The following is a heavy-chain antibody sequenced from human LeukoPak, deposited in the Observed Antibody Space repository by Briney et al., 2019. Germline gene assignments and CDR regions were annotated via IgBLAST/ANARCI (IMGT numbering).Heavy chain of an antibody. CDR1: GFSFSSCG. J-gene: IGHJ4*02. D-gene: IGHD4-17*01. Sequence: PGGSLRLSCSASGFSFSSCGMHWVRQAPGKGLEYVSAMTSNGGDTYYADSVKGRFTISRDNSKNTLYLQMSSLRPEDTAVYYCVKDLGYGDGLWASPFDCWGQGTLVTVSS. V-gene: IGHV3-64D*06. CDR2: MTSNGGDT. CDR3: VKDLGYGDGLWASPFDC.